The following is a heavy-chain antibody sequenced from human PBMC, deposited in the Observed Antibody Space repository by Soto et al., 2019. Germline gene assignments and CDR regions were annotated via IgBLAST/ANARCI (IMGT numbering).Heavy chain of an antibody. D-gene: IGHD3-22*01. CDR2: IYYSGST. CDR1: GGSISSGDYY. Sequence: QVQLQESGPGLVKPSQTLSLTCTVSGGSISSGDYYWSWIRQPPGKGLEWIGYIYYSGSTYYNPSLKSRVTISVDTSENQFSLKLSSVTAADTAVYYCARGHRDSRSPYFFDYWGQGTLVTVSS. V-gene: IGHV4-30-4*01. CDR3: ARGHRDSRSPYFFDY. J-gene: IGHJ4*02.